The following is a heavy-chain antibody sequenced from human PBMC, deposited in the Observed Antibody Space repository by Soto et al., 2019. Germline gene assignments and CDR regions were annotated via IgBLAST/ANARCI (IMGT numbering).Heavy chain of an antibody. J-gene: IGHJ2*01. V-gene: IGHV4-59*08. Sequence: QVQLQESGPGLVKPSETLSLTCTVSGGSISSYYWSWIRQPPGKGLEWIGYIYYSGSTNYNPSLRGRVTISVDTPRNQFSLRLSSVTAADTAVYYCARVQAGGYFDLWGRGTLVTVSS. D-gene: IGHD6-19*01. CDR3: ARVQAGGYFDL. CDR1: GGSISSYY. CDR2: IYYSGST.